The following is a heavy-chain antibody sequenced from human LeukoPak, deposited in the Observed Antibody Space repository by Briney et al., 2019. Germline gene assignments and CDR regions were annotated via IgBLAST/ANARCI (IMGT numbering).Heavy chain of an antibody. CDR1: GGSISSGGYY. CDR2: IYYSGST. J-gene: IGHJ6*02. V-gene: IGHV4-31*03. Sequence: SETLSLTCTVSGGSISSGGYYWSWIRQHPGKGLEWIGYIYYSGSTYYNPSLKSRVTISVDTSKNQFSLKLSSVTAADTAVYYCARDKVGYFNYYGMDVWGQGTTVTVSS. CDR3: ARDKVGYFNYYGMDV.